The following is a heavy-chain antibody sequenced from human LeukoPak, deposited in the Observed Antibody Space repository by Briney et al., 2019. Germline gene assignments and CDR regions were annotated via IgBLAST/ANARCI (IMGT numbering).Heavy chain of an antibody. CDR2: IRSKANSYAT. D-gene: IGHD1-1*01. V-gene: IGHV3-73*01. CDR3: TGGEEDWNDLGDY. Sequence: PGGSLRLSCAASGFTFSGSAMHWVRQASGKGLEWVGRIRSKANSYATAYAASVKGRSTISRDDSKNTAYLQMNSLKTEDTAVYYYTGGEEDWNDLGDYWGQGTLVTVSS. CDR1: GFTFSGSA. J-gene: IGHJ4*02.